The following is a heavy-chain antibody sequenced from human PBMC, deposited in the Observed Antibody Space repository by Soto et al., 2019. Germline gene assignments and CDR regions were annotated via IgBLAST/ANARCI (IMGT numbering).Heavy chain of an antibody. V-gene: IGHV1-69*13. D-gene: IGHD2-2*01. CDR3: ARASQLLSSWCDP. Sequence: SVKVSCKASGVTFSSYAISWVRQAPGQGLDWMGGIIPIFGTANYAQKFQGRVTITAEESTSTAYMELSSLRSEDTAVYYCARASQLLSSWCDPWGQGTLVIVSS. J-gene: IGHJ5*02. CDR1: GVTFSSYA. CDR2: IIPIFGTA.